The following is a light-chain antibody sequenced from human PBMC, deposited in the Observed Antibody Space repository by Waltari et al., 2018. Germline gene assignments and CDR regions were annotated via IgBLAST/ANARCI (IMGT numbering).Light chain of an antibody. CDR3: CSYAGSSTFVV. V-gene: IGLV2-23*03. CDR2: EGS. Sequence: QSPLTQPASVSGSPGQSVTISCTGTSLDVGSSNLLSWYQQHPGKAPKLMIYEGSKRPSGVSNRFSGSKSGNTASLTISGLQAEDEADYYCCSYAGSSTFVVFGGGTKLTVL. CDR1: SLDVGSSNL. J-gene: IGLJ2*01.